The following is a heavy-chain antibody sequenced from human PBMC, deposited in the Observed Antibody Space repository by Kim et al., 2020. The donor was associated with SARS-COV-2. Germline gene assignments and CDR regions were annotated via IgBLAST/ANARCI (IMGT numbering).Heavy chain of an antibody. D-gene: IGHD6-19*01. CDR3: AKDRRIAVAGSYYGMDV. V-gene: IGHV3-30*02. J-gene: IGHJ6*02. Sequence: VKGRCTISRDNSKNTLYLQMNSLRAEDTGVYYCAKDRRIAVAGSYYGMDVWGQGTTVTVSS.